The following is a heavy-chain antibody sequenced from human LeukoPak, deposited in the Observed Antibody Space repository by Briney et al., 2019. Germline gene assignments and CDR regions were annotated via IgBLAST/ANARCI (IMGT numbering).Heavy chain of an antibody. D-gene: IGHD3-22*01. J-gene: IGHJ3*02. CDR3: AKGSDSSGYYGDDAFDI. CDR2: ISGSGGST. Sequence: GGSLRLSCAASGFTFSSYAMSWVRQAPGKGLEWVSAISGSGGSTYYADSVKGRFTISRDNSKNTLYLQMNSLRAEDTAVYYCAKGSDSSGYYGDDAFDIWGQGTMVTVPS. V-gene: IGHV3-23*01. CDR1: GFTFSSYA.